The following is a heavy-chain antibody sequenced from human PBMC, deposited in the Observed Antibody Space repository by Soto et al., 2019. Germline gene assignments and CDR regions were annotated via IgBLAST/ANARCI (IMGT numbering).Heavy chain of an antibody. CDR3: ARQPSIATLTDYSYYGMDV. J-gene: IGHJ6*02. V-gene: IGHV5-51*01. CDR1: GYSFTSYW. CDR2: IYPGDSDI. D-gene: IGHD6-6*01. Sequence: GESLKISCKGSGYSFTSYWIGWVRQMPGKGLEWMGIIYPGDSDIRYRPSFQGQVTISADKSISTAYLQWSSLKASDTAMYYCARQPSIATLTDYSYYGMDVWGQGTTVTVSS.